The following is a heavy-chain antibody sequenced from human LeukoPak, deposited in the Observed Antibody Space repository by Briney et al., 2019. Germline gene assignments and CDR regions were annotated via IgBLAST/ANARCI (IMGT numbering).Heavy chain of an antibody. J-gene: IGHJ6*02. CDR2: IGTVADT. D-gene: IGHD1-1*01. V-gene: IGHV3-13*01. CDR3: ARAGSGNRWANYGMDA. Sequence: PGGSLRLSCAGSGFTFSSYDMHWVRQVTGKGLEWVSAIGTVADTYYPDSVKGRFTISRENAKNSLYLQMNSLRVGDTAAYYCARAGSGNRWANYGMDAWGQGTTVIVSS. CDR1: GFTFSSYD.